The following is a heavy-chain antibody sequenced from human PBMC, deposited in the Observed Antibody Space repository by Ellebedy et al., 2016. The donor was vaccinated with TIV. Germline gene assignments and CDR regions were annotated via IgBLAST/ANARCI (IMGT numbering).Heavy chain of an antibody. D-gene: IGHD3-22*01. CDR1: GFTFSDHS. V-gene: IGHV3-21*06. CDR2: ICRLSTGT. J-gene: IGHJ4*02. Sequence: GESLKISCAASGFTFSDHSMSWVRQAPGRGLEWVASICRLSTGTASGDSVKGRITVPRDNDKNSLYLQMNSLKSDDTAVYYCTRDSTDYYDDVYYYYFAYWGQGTLVTVSS. CDR3: TRDSTDYYDDVYYYYFAY.